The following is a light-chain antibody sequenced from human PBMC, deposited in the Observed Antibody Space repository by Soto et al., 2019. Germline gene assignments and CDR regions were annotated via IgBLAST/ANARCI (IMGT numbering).Light chain of an antibody. Sequence: QSVLTQPASVSGSPGQSITISCTGTSSDVGGYNYVSWYQQHPGKAPKLMIYEVSNRPSGVSSRFSGSKSGNTASLTISGLQAEDEADYYCSSYTRSSTLVFGGGTKLTV. V-gene: IGLV2-14*01. CDR1: SSDVGGYNY. CDR2: EVS. CDR3: SSYTRSSTLV. J-gene: IGLJ2*01.